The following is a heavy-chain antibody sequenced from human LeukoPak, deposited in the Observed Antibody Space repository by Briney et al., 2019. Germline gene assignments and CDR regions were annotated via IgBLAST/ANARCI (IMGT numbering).Heavy chain of an antibody. Sequence: GGSLRLSCAASGFTLRRYSMHWVRQAPGKGLEYVSAISSNGGSTYYANSVKGRFSISRDNSKNTLYLQMGSLRAEDTAVYYCARGRDIVATVSYFDYWGQGTLVTVSS. CDR3: ARGRDIVATVSYFDY. CDR1: GFTLRRYS. D-gene: IGHD5-12*01. J-gene: IGHJ4*02. V-gene: IGHV3-64*01. CDR2: ISSNGGST.